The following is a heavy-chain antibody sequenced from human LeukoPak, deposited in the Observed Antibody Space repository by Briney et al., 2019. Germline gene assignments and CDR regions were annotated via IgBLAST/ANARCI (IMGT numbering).Heavy chain of an antibody. CDR3: ARQGVVGATGFDF. CDR2: IYYSGST. CDR1: GGSISELSYY. D-gene: IGHD1-26*01. V-gene: IGHV4-39*01. J-gene: IGHJ4*02. Sequence: SETLSLTCSVSGGSISELSYYWGWIRQPPGRGLEWIGNIYYSGSTYNNPSLESRVVISVDSSRNQFSLKLTSVTATDTAVYYCARQGVVGATGFDFWGQGILVTVSS.